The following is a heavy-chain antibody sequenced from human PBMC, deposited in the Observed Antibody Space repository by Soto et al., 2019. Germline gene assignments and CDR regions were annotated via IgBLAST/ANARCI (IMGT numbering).Heavy chain of an antibody. CDR1: GGTFSSYA. D-gene: IGHD2-15*01. CDR3: AEQREIVVVVAGSPNDYYYYGMDV. V-gene: IGHV1-69*01. CDR2: IIPIFGTA. Sequence: QVQLVQSGAEVKKPGSSVKVSCKASGGTFSSYAISWVRQAPGQGLEWMGGIIPIFGTANYAQKFQGRVTDTADGSKGTGHIGPGRLRTEDTARYYCAEQREIVVVVAGSPNDYYYYGMDVWGQGTTVTVSS. J-gene: IGHJ6*02.